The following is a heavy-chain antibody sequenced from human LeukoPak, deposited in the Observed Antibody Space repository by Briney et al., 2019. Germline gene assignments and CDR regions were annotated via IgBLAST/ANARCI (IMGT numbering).Heavy chain of an antibody. CDR2: IFSNGDT. CDR3: TRDQMNY. CDR1: EFTVSRNY. J-gene: IGHJ4*02. Sequence: GGSLRLSCTASEFTVSRNYMLWVRQAPRKGLEWVSLIFSNGDTHYADSVEGRFTISRDTSKNTVSLQMNSLRVEDTAMYYCTRDQMNYWGQGTLVTVSS. V-gene: IGHV3-53*01. D-gene: IGHD5-24*01.